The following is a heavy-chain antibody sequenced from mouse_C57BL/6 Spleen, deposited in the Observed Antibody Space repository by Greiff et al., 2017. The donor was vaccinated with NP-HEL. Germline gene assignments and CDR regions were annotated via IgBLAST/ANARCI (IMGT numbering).Heavy chain of an antibody. J-gene: IGHJ4*01. V-gene: IGHV1-50*01. D-gene: IGHD2-12*01. CDR1: GYTFTSYW. CDR2: IDPSDSYT. Sequence: QVQLQQSGAELVKPGASVKLSCKASGYTFTSYWMQWVKQRPGQGLEWIGEIDPSDSYTNYNQKFKGKATLTVDTSSSTAYMQLSSLTSEDSAVYYGARYENAMDYWGQGTSVTVSS. CDR3: ARYENAMDY.